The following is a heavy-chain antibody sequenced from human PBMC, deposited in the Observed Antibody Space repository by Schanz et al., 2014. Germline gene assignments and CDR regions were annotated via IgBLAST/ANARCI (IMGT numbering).Heavy chain of an antibody. CDR2: INPIGGST. CDR1: GYTFTNFF. D-gene: IGHD3-10*01. Sequence: QVHLVQSGAEVHKPGASLKISCKASGYTFTNFFLHWVRQAPGQGLEWMGIINPIGGSTTYAQKLRGAVTQTTDTSTDTAYLELTSLRSDDTAVYYCARGSPENMIRGELDYGGQGTLVTVSS. CDR3: ARGSPENMIRGELDY. J-gene: IGHJ4*02. V-gene: IGHV1-46*03.